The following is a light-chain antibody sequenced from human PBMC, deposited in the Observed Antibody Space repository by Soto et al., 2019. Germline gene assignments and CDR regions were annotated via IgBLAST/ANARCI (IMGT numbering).Light chain of an antibody. CDR1: SSDVGGYNY. CDR3: SSYTSSSTHYV. J-gene: IGLJ1*01. CDR2: DVS. V-gene: IGLV2-14*01. Sequence: QSVLTQPASVSGSPGQSITISCTGTSSDVGGYNYVSWYQQHPGKAPKLMIYDVSNRPSGVSNRFSGSMSGNTASLTISGLQAEDEADYYCSSYTSSSTHYVFGTGTKVTVL.